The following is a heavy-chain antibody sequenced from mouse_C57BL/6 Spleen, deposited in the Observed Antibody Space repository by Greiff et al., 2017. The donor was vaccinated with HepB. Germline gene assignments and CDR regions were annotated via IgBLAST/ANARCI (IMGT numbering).Heavy chain of an antibody. J-gene: IGHJ1*03. Sequence: EVQRVESGGGLVKPGGSLKLSCAASGFTFSDYGMHWVRQAPEKGLEWVAYISSGSSTIYYADTVKGRFTVSRDNAKNTLFLQMTSLRSEDTAMYYCARREYYRYFDVWGTGTTVTVSS. V-gene: IGHV5-17*01. D-gene: IGHD2-12*01. CDR2: ISSGSSTI. CDR1: GFTFSDYG. CDR3: ARREYYRYFDV.